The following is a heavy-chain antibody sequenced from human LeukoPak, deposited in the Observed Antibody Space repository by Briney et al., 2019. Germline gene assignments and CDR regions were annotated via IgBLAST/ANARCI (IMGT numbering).Heavy chain of an antibody. CDR2: VSWNGGGT. CDR1: GFNFDEYG. V-gene: IGHV3-20*04. D-gene: IGHD1-26*01. Sequence: PGGSLKLSCAASGFNFDEYGMSWVRQAPGKGLEWVSGVSWNGGGTGYADSVRGRFTISRDNAKNSLYLRMDSVTAEDTALYYCARMVSGRNFRFDCWGQGTLVTVSS. J-gene: IGHJ4*02. CDR3: ARMVSGRNFRFDC.